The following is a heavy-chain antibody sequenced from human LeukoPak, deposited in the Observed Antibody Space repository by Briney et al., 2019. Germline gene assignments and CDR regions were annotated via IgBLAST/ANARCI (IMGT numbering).Heavy chain of an antibody. J-gene: IGHJ6*03. Sequence: GGSLRLSCAASGFTFSSSTMHWVRQAPGKGLEWVAVISYDGSNKYYADSVKGRFTISRDNAKNSLFLQMNSLRAEDTAAYYCARVLRYCSGGNCYSGGLGYMDVWGKGTTVTISS. CDR1: GFTFSSST. V-gene: IGHV3-30*04. CDR3: ARVLRYCSGGNCYSGGLGYMDV. CDR2: ISYDGSNK. D-gene: IGHD2-15*01.